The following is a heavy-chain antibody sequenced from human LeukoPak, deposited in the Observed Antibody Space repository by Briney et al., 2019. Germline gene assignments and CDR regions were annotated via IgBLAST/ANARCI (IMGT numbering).Heavy chain of an antibody. CDR1: GFTVRSNY. J-gene: IGHJ6*03. Sequence: GGSLRLSCAASGFTVRSNYMSWVRQAPGRGLEWVSVIYSGGSTYYADSVTGRFTISRDNSKNTLYLQMTSLRDEDRAVNYCAMGNYYMDVWGKGTTVTVSS. CDR2: IYSGGST. D-gene: IGHD7-27*01. V-gene: IGHV3-66*02. CDR3: AMGNYYMDV.